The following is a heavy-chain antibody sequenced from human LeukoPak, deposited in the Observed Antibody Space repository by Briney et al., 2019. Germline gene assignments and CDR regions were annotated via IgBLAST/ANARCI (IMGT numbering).Heavy chain of an antibody. CDR3: ARSRSSSWKYYFDY. CDR1: GLTFSSYW. J-gene: IGHJ4*02. Sequence: RPGGSLRLSCAASGLTFSSYWMGWVRQAPGKGLEWVANIKQDGSEKYYVDSVKGRFTISRDNAKNSLYLQMNSLRAEDTAVYYCARSRSSSWKYYFDYWGREPWSPSPQ. D-gene: IGHD6-13*01. V-gene: IGHV3-7*01. CDR2: IKQDGSEK.